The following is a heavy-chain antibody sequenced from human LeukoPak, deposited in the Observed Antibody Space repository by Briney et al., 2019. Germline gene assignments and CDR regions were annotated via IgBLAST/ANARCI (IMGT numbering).Heavy chain of an antibody. Sequence: GGSLRLSCAASGFTVSTNYMSWVRRAPGKGLEWVSVIYSGGSTYYADSVKGRFTISRDNSKNTLYLQMNSLRAEDTAVYYCARSRVPGYSSGWYFTSYYFDYWGQGTLVTVSS. D-gene: IGHD6-19*01. CDR2: IYSGGST. CDR3: ARSRVPGYSSGWYFTSYYFDY. CDR1: GFTVSTNY. V-gene: IGHV3-53*01. J-gene: IGHJ4*02.